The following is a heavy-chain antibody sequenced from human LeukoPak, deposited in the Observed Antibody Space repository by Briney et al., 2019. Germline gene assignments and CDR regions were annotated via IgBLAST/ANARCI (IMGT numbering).Heavy chain of an antibody. CDR3: ARDEASYYYDSSGYPPGAFDI. Sequence: SETLSLTCTVSGGSISSYYWSWIRQPAGKGLEWIGRIYTSGSTNYNPSLKSRVTMSVDTSQNQFSLKLSSVTAADTAVYYCARDEASYYYDSSGYPPGAFDIWGQGTMVTVSS. V-gene: IGHV4-4*07. CDR2: IYTSGST. D-gene: IGHD3-22*01. CDR1: GGSISSYY. J-gene: IGHJ3*02.